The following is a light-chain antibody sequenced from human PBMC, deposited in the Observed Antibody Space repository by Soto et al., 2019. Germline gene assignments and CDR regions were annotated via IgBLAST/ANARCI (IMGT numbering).Light chain of an antibody. Sequence: VVMTQSPLFLAVTLGEPSAISCRSSQSLLHCYGIASFSWFQQRPGRSPRRRIYMVSNRDSGVPARFSGSGSGTDFALKISRVEAEDVGVYYCMQGTHWPITFGQGTRLEIK. CDR2: MVS. CDR3: MQGTHWPIT. J-gene: IGKJ5*01. V-gene: IGKV2-30*02. CDR1: QSLLHCYGIAS.